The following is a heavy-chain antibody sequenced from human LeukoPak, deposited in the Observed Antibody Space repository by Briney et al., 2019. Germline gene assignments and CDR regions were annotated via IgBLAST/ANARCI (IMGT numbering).Heavy chain of an antibody. CDR2: ITNTGST. D-gene: IGHD3-10*01. CDR1: GGSISNSAYY. CDR3: ARKTPGTSMGV. Sequence: SETLSLTCTVSGGSISNSAYYWVWIRQPPGKGLEWIGTITNTGSTYSNPSLKSRVTISIDTSKTQISLKLTSVTAADTAVFYCARKTPGTSMGVWGQGTPVTVSS. V-gene: IGHV4-39*01. J-gene: IGHJ6*02.